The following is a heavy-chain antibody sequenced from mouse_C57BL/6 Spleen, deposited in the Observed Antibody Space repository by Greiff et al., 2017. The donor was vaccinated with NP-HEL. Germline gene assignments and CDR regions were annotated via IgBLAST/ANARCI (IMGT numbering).Heavy chain of an antibody. D-gene: IGHD5-1*01. CDR3: ERSRRTCFAY. V-gene: IGHV1-18*01. J-gene: IGHJ2*01. CDR1: GYTFTDYN. CDR2: INPNSGGT. Sequence: VQLQQSGPELVKPGASVKISCKASGYTFTDYNMDWVKQSHGKSLEWIGDINPNSGGTIYNEKFKGKATLTVDKSYSTAYMELSSLTSEDTAVYCSERSRRTCFAYWGQGTPLTVSA.